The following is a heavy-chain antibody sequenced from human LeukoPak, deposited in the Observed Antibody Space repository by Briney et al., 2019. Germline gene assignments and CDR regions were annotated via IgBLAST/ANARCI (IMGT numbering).Heavy chain of an antibody. V-gene: IGHV3-48*03. Sequence: GGSLRLSCAASGFTFSSYEMNWVRQAPGKGLEWVSYISSSANTIYYADSVKGRFTLSRDNAKNSLFLEMNRLRVEDTAVYYCARWRGLQSEFDCWGQGTLVTVSS. CDR3: ARWRGLQSEFDC. J-gene: IGHJ4*02. CDR2: ISSSANTI. D-gene: IGHD5-24*01. CDR1: GFTFSSYE.